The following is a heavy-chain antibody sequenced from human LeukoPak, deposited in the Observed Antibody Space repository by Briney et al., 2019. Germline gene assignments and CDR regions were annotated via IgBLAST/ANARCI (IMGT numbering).Heavy chain of an antibody. D-gene: IGHD6-19*01. V-gene: IGHV4-39*01. J-gene: IGHJ4*02. CDR1: GGSISTSSYY. CDR3: ARRTDRSAWSTYFDY. CDR2: LYYIGST. Sequence: TSETLSLTCSVSGGSISTSSYYWDWIRQPPGKGLEWIGSLYYIGSTYYNPSLKGRVTISGDTSKNQFSLNLGSVTAADTAVYYCARRTDRSAWSTYFDYWGQGTLVTVSS.